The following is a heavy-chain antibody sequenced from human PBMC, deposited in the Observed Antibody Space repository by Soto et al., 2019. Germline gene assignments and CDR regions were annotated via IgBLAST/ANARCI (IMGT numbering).Heavy chain of an antibody. CDR2: ISAYNGNT. CDR3: AVTTHYYYYMDV. D-gene: IGHD4-17*01. V-gene: IGHV1-18*01. Sequence: ASVKVSCKASGYTFTSYGISWVRQAPGQGLEWMGWISAYNGNTNYAQKLQGRVTMTTDTSTSTAYMELRSLISDDTAVYYCAVTTHYYYYMDVWGKGTTVTVSS. CDR1: GYTFTSYG. J-gene: IGHJ6*03.